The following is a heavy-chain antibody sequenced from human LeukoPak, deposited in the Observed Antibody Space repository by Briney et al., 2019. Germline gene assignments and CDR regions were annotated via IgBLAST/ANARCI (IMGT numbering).Heavy chain of an antibody. CDR3: GRGIQSFDP. CDR1: GGSINNNDWWNW. CDR2: IFHSGSS. J-gene: IGHJ5*02. V-gene: IGHV4-4*02. Sequence: PSETLSLTCAVSGGSINNNDWWNWWSWVRQPPGKGLEWIGEIFHSGSSNYNPSLKSRVTISVDKSKNQFSLKLSSVTAADTAVYYCGRGIQSFDPWGQGTLVTVSS.